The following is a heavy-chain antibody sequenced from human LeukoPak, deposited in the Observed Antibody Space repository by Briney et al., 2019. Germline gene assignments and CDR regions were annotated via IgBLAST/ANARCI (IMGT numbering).Heavy chain of an antibody. Sequence: ASVKVSCKASGYTFTSYGISWVRQAPGQGLEWMGWISAYNGNTIYAQKLQGRVTMTTDTSTSTAYMELRSLRSDDTAVYYCARVRDSSGWYYFDYWGQGTLVTVSS. V-gene: IGHV1-18*01. CDR2: ISAYNGNT. CDR3: ARVRDSSGWYYFDY. J-gene: IGHJ4*02. CDR1: GYTFTSYG. D-gene: IGHD6-19*01.